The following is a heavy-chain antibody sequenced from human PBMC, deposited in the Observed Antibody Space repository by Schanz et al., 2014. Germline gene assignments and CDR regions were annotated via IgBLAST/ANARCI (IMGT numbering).Heavy chain of an antibody. CDR2: IIPIHGIV. J-gene: IGHJ3*02. Sequence: QVQMVQSGAEGKKPGSSMTVSFKSSGGTFSTYPLNWLRPAPGQGLEWMGRIIPIHGIVNYAQRFQDRVRITADKSTSTAYMELSSLRSDDTAVYYCARGGSTEDVFDIWGQGTILTVSS. CDR3: ARGGSTEDVFDI. CDR1: GGTFSTYP. D-gene: IGHD1-1*01. V-gene: IGHV1-69*02.